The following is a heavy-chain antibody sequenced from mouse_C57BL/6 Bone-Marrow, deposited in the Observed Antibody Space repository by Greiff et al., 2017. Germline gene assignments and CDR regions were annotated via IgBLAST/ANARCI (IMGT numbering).Heavy chain of an antibody. CDR1: GFTFSDYG. D-gene: IGHD2-4*01. V-gene: IGHV5-15*01. J-gene: IGHJ2*01. CDR3: ARLYDYGGSY. CDR2: ISNLAYSI. Sequence: EVMLVESGGGLVQPGGSLKLSCAASGFTFSDYGMAWVRQAPRKGPEWVAFISNLAYSIYYADTVTGRFTISRENAKNTLYLEMSSLRSEDTAMYYCARLYDYGGSYWGKGTTLTVSS.